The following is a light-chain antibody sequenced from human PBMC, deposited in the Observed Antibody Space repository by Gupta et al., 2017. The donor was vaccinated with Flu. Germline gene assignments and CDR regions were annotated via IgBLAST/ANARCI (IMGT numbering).Light chain of an antibody. Sequence: LGERSTSECNSRPSVFSQSNSKNYLAWYQQKPGQPPSLLIYCASIRATGVPDRFSGSGSGTDFTLTITRLEPEDFAVYYCHQYCNSPHTLGQGTKVDIK. CDR3: HQYCNSPHT. CDR2: CAS. J-gene: IGKJ3*01. V-gene: IGKV4-1*01. CDR1: PSVFSQSNSKNY.